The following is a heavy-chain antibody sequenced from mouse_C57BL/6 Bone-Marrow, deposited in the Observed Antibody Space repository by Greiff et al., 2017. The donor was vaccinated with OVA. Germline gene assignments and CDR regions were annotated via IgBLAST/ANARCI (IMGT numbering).Heavy chain of an antibody. CDR3: ARDCNSLYAIDY. CDR2: INPYNGAT. CDR1: GYSFTGYF. V-gene: IGHV1-20*01. Sequence: VQLQQSGPELVKPGDSVKISCKASGYSFTGYFMNWVMQSHGKSLEWIGRINPYNGATYYNQKFKGKATLTVDKSSSTAHMELRSLTSDDSAVYYCARDCNSLYAIDYWGQGTSVTVSS. D-gene: IGHD2-1*01. J-gene: IGHJ4*01.